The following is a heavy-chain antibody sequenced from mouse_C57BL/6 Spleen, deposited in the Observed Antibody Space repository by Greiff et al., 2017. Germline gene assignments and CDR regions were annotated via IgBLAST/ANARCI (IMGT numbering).Heavy chain of an antibody. Sequence: QVPLQQPGAELLKPGASVKLSCKASGYTFTSYWMHWVKQRPGRGLEWIGMIDPNSGGTKYNEKFKSKATLTVDKPSSTAYMQLSSLTSEDSAVYYCASGIYYYGSTFDYWGQGTTLTVSS. CDR3: ASGIYYYGSTFDY. J-gene: IGHJ2*01. V-gene: IGHV1-72*01. CDR1: GYTFTSYW. CDR2: IDPNSGGT. D-gene: IGHD1-1*01.